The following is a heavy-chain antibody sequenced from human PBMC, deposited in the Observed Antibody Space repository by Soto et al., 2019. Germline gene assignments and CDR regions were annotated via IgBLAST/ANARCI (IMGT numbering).Heavy chain of an antibody. J-gene: IGHJ4*02. CDR1: GRSFSGYY. D-gene: IGHD5-18*01. CDR2: INHSGST. V-gene: IGHV4-34*01. CDR3: ARDFGAMVTLGYFDY. Sequence: LSLTCAFYGRSFSGYYWSCIRQPPGKGLEWSGEINHSGSTNYNPSLKSRVTISVDTSKNQFSLKLSSVTAADTAVYYCARDFGAMVTLGYFDYWGQGTLVTVSS.